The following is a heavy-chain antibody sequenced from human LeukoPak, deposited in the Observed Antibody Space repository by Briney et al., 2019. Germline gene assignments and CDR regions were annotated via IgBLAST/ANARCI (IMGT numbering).Heavy chain of an antibody. CDR2: INPSGGST. CDR1: GYTFTSYY. D-gene: IGHD3-22*01. CDR3: ARDDGYYDSSGSPPFDY. Sequence: ASVKVSCKASGYTFTSYYMHWVRQAPGQGLEWMGIINPSGGSTSYAQKFQGRVTMTRDTSTSTVYMELSSLRSEDTAVYYCARDDGYYDSSGSPPFDYWGQGTLVTVSS. V-gene: IGHV1-46*01. J-gene: IGHJ4*02.